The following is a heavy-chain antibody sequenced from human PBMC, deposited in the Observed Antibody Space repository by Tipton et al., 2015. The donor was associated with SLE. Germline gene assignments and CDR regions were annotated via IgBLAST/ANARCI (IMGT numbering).Heavy chain of an antibody. V-gene: IGHV4-59*01. J-gene: IGHJ2*01. D-gene: IGHD2-8*02. Sequence: TLSLTCTVSGDSINNKYWSWIRQPPGKGLEWIGYIYDSGSTNSVNYIPSLKSRVTISVDTSKSQFSLKLNSVTAADTAVYYCARGYCTGGGCQLMYFDLWGRGTLVTVSS. CDR3: ARGYCTGGGCQLMYFDL. CDR1: GDSINNKY. CDR2: IYDSGSTNSV.